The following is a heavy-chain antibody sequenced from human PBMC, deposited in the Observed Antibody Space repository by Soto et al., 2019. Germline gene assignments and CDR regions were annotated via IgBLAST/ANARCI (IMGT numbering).Heavy chain of an antibody. CDR2: MNPNSGNT. Sequence: QVQLVQSGAEVKKPGASVKVSCKASGYTFTSYDINWVRQATGQGLEWMGWMNPNSGNTGYAQKFKGRITMTRHTSITTASMELSSLRSEDTAVYYCARGPYYYYYMDVWGKGTTVTVSS. V-gene: IGHV1-8*01. CDR3: ARGPYYYYYMDV. CDR1: GYTFTSYD. J-gene: IGHJ6*03.